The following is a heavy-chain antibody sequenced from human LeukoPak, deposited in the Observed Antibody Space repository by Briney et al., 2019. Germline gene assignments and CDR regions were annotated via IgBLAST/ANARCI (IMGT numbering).Heavy chain of an antibody. CDR2: ISADGNNE. V-gene: IGHV3-30-3*01. D-gene: IGHD6-13*01. Sequence: PGRSLRLSCAASGFIFSNYPMHWVRQAPGKGLEWVAVISADGNNEHYADSAKGRFTLSRDNAKSTAYLQMNSLRSEDTAVYYCAKAIRGYSSSWTLDYWGQGTLVTVSP. CDR3: AKAIRGYSSSWTLDY. CDR1: GFIFSNYP. J-gene: IGHJ4*02.